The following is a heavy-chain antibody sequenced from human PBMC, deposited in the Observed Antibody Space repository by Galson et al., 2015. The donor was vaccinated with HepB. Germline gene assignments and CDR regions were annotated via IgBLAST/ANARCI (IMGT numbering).Heavy chain of an antibody. CDR1: GFTFSSYG. Sequence: SLRLSCAASGFTFSSYGMHWVCQAPGKGLEWVAVISYDGSNKYYADSVKGRFTISRDNSKNTLYLQMNSLRAEDTAVYYCAKDFMVRIFGVVIPPYYYGMDVWGQGTTVTVSS. D-gene: IGHD3-3*02. V-gene: IGHV3-30*18. CDR2: ISYDGSNK. CDR3: AKDFMVRIFGVVIPPYYYGMDV. J-gene: IGHJ6*02.